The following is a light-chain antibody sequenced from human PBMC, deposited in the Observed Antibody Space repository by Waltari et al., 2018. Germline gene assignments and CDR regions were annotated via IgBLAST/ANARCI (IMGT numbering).Light chain of an antibody. CDR3: QQYEAFPVT. CDR1: QSVNRW. J-gene: IGKJ1*01. CDR2: KAS. Sequence: DIQMNQSPSTLSASVGDRVTITCRASQSVNRWLAWYQQKPGKAPKLLISKASALQNGVAPRFSGGGSGTEFTLTISNLQPDDSSTYYCQQYEAFPVTFGHGTKVEIK. V-gene: IGKV1-5*03.